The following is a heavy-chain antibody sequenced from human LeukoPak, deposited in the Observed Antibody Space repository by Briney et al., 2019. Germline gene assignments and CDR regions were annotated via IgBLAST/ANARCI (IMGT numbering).Heavy chain of an antibody. V-gene: IGHV4-39*01. CDR3: ARQLLYSRGYMDV. CDR1: GGSISSTSYY. J-gene: IGHJ6*03. D-gene: IGHD6-13*01. CDR2: IYYSGST. Sequence: SETLSLTCTVSGGSISSTSYYWGWIRQPPGKGLEWIGSIYYSGSTYYNPSLKSRVTISVDTSKNQFSLKLSSVTAADTAVYHCARQLLYSRGYMDVWGKGTTVTVSS.